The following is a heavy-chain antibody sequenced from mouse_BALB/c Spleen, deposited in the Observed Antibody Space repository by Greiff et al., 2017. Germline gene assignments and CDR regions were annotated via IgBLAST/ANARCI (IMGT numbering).Heavy chain of an antibody. CDR2: IWGDGST. CDR1: GFSLTGYG. D-gene: IGHD2-3*01. Sequence: QVQLKQSGPGLVAPSQSLSITCTVSGFSLTGYGVNWVRQPPGKGLEWLGMIWGDGSTDYNSALKSRLSISKDNSKSQVFLKMNSLQTDDTARYYCARDGSDDGYTWFAYWGQGTLVTVSA. CDR3: ARDGSDDGYTWFAY. V-gene: IGHV2-6-7*01. J-gene: IGHJ3*01.